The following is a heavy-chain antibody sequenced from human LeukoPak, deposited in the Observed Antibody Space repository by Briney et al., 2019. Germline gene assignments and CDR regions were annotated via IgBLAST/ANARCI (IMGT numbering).Heavy chain of an antibody. D-gene: IGHD3-16*02. CDR3: ARAGLRLGELSLFWYFDY. J-gene: IGHJ4*02. CDR2: ISSSSSYI. CDR1: GFTFSSYA. Sequence: GGSLRLSCAASGFTFSSYAMSWVRQAPGKGLEWVSSISSSSSYIYYADSVKGRFTISRDNAKNSLYLQMNSLRAEDTAVYYCARAGLRLGELSLFWYFDYWGQGTLVTVSS. V-gene: IGHV3-21*01.